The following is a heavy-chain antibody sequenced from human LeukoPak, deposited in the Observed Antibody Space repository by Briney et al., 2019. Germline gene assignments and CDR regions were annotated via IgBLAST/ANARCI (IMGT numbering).Heavy chain of an antibody. CDR3: ARLLIAVAGLDY. J-gene: IGHJ4*02. CDR1: GASVSSGSYY. D-gene: IGHD6-19*01. Sequence: SETLSLTCTVSGASVSSGSYYWSWIRQPPGRGLEWIGYIYYGGTTNYNPDLKSRVSMSVDTSKDQISLKLTSVTAADTAVYYWARLLIAVAGLDYWGQGTLATVSS. CDR2: IYYGGTT. V-gene: IGHV4-61*01.